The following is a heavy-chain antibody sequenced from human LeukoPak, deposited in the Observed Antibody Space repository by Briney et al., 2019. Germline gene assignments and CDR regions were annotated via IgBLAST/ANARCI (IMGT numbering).Heavy chain of an antibody. V-gene: IGHV3-21*01. J-gene: IGHJ4*02. D-gene: IGHD2-15*01. CDR1: GFTFSTYS. CDR3: ARRYCSGGSCYCDY. Sequence: GGSLRLSCAASGFTFSTYSMNWVRQAPGKGLEWVSSISGSSTYIYYADSVKGRFTISRDNAKNSLYLHMNSLRAEDTAVYYCARRYCSGGSCYCDYWGQGTLVTVSS. CDR2: ISGSSTYI.